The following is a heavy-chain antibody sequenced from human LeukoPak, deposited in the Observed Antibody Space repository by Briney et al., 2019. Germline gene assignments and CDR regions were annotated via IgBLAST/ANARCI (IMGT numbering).Heavy chain of an antibody. V-gene: IGHV3-7*03. J-gene: IGHJ4*02. CDR1: GFTFSSYW. D-gene: IGHD1-26*01. Sequence: GGSLRLSCVASGFTFSSYWMSWVRQAPGKGLEWVANVKQDGTEKYYVDSVKGRFTISRDNSKDTLYLQMNSLRAEDTAVYYCAKDRGVGATLGYWGQGTLVTVSS. CDR2: VKQDGTEK. CDR3: AKDRGVGATLGY.